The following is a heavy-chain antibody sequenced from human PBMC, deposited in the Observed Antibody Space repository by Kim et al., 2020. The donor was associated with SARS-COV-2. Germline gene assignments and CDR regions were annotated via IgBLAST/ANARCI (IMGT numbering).Heavy chain of an antibody. CDR2: FKGDGSVK. V-gene: IGHV3-7*01. J-gene: IGHJ4*02. CDR3: AKEHWGPEY. CDR1: GFSFSRYW. D-gene: IGHD7-27*01. Sequence: GGSLRLSCAASGFSFSRYWMTWFRQAPGKGLEWVATFKGDGSVKNYMDSVKGRFTISRDNAKNSVYVQMNSLRVEYTAVYYCAKEHWGPEYWGQGILVIVSS.